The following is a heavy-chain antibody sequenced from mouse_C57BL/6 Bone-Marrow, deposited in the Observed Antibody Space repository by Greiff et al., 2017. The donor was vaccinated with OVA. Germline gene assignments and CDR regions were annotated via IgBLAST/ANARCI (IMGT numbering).Heavy chain of an antibody. CDR2: IFPGSGST. CDR1: GYTFTDYY. CDR3: ARLDYWGSSYWYFDV. V-gene: IGHV1-75*01. J-gene: IGHJ1*03. D-gene: IGHD1-1*01. Sequence: QVQLQQSGPELVKPGASVKISCKASGYTFTDYYINWVKQRPGQGLEWIGWIFPGSGSTYYNEKFKGKATLTVDKSSSTAYMLLSSLTSEDSAVYFCARLDYWGSSYWYFDVWGTGTTVTVSS.